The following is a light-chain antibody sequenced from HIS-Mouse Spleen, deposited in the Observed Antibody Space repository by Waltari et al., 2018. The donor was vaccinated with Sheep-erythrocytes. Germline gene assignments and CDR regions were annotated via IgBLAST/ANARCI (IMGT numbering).Light chain of an antibody. J-gene: IGLJ3*02. Sequence: QSALTQPASVSGSPGQSITISCTGTRIDRGSYNLVSWYQQRPGKAPKLMIYEGSKRPSGVSNRFSGSKSGNTASLTISGLQAEDEADYYCCSYAGSSTPWVFGGGTKLTVL. CDR1: RIDRGSYNL. V-gene: IGLV2-23*01. CDR2: EGS. CDR3: CSYAGSSTPWV.